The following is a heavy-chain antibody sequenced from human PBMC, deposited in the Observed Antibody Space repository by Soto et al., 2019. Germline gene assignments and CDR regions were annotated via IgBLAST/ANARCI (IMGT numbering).Heavy chain of an antibody. CDR3: AGFRGGLTTVVTPPALNYGMDV. CDR2: IHHRGST. J-gene: IGHJ6*02. Sequence: PSETLSLTCAGYGGSFSGYYWSWIRQPPGKGLEWIGEIHHRGSTNYNPSPKRRVTISVDTSKNQYSLKLSSVTAADTAVYYCAGFRGGLTTVVTPPALNYGMDVWGQGTTVTVSS. D-gene: IGHD4-17*01. CDR1: GGSFSGYY. V-gene: IGHV4-34*01.